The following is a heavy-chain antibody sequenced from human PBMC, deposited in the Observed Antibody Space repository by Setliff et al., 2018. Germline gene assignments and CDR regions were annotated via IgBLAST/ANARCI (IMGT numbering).Heavy chain of an antibody. D-gene: IGHD2-15*01. CDR1: GFIFTNYA. V-gene: IGHV3-23*01. CDR3: ASAAAGYCSGRSCYAKLYFDY. Sequence: GGSLRLSCTASGFIFTNYAMSWVRQAPGKGLEWVSAITGSGTTYYADSVKGRFTISRDSSKNTLYLQMNSLRAEDTAIYYCASAAAGYCSGRSCYAKLYFDYWGQGTLVTVSS. CDR2: ITGSGTT. J-gene: IGHJ4*02.